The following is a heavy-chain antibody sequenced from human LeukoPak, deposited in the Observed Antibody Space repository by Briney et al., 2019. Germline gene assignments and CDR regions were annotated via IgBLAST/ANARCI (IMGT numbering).Heavy chain of an antibody. J-gene: IGHJ5*02. CDR2: IYYSGST. V-gene: IGHV4-59*08. CDR1: GDSISSYY. Sequence: PSETLSLTCTVSGDSISSYYWSWIRQPPGKGLEWIGYIYYSGSTNYNPSLKSRVTISVDTSKNQFSLKLSSVTAADTAVYYCASHYYGSGSYLSGFDPWGQGTLVTVSS. CDR3: ASHYYGSGSYLSGFDP. D-gene: IGHD3-10*01.